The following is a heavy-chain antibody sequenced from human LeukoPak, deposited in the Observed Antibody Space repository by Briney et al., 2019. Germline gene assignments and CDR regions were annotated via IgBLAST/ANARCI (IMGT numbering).Heavy chain of an antibody. CDR1: GFTFSSYA. J-gene: IGHJ4*02. CDR2: ISYDVSNK. D-gene: IGHD1-26*01. CDR3: ARDLFLGAADEADY. Sequence: GRSLRLSCAASGFTFSSYAMHWVRQAPGKGLEWVAVISYDVSNKYYADSVKGRFTISRDNSKNTLYLQMNSLRAEDTAVYYCARDLFLGAADEADYWGQGTLVTVSS. V-gene: IGHV3-30-3*01.